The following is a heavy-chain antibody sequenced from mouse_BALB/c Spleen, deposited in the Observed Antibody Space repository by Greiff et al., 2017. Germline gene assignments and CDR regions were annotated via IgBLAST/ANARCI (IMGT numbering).Heavy chain of an antibody. V-gene: IGHV3-6*02. J-gene: IGHJ1*01. Sequence: EVHLVESGPGLVKPSQSLSLTCSVTGYSITSGYYWNWIRQFPGNKLEWMGYISYDGSNNYNPSLKNRISITRDTSKNQFFLKLNSVTTEDTATYYCANYYGRYWYFDVWGAGTTVTVSS. CDR1: GYSITSGYY. CDR3: ANYYGRYWYFDV. CDR2: ISYDGSN. D-gene: IGHD1-1*01.